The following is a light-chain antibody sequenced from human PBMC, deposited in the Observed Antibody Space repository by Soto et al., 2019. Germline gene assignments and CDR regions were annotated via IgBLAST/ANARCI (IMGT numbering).Light chain of an antibody. J-gene: IGLJ2*01. V-gene: IGLV1-44*01. CDR3: AAGEGRLNLVV. CDR1: TSNIGTNP. CDR2: TNT. Sequence: QSVLTQPPSASGTPGQRVTISCSGSTSNIGTNPVTWYQHLPGTAPKLLIYTNTQRPSGVPDRFSGSKSGTSASLAVSGLHSEDGGDFSWAAGEGRLNLVVFGGGTNLP.